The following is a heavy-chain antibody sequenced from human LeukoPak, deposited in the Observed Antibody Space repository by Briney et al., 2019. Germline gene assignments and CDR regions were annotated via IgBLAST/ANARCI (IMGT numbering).Heavy chain of an antibody. CDR2: IKQDGSEK. D-gene: IGHD3-22*01. V-gene: IGHV3-7*01. J-gene: IGHJ4*02. CDR1: GFTFSSYW. Sequence: GGSLRLSCAASGFTFSSYWMSWVRQAPGKGLEWVANIKQDGSEKYYVDSVKGRFTISRDNAKNSLYLQMNSPRAEDTAVYYCARDQYYYDSSGYYNFDYWGRGTLVTVSS. CDR3: ARDQYYYDSSGYYNFDY.